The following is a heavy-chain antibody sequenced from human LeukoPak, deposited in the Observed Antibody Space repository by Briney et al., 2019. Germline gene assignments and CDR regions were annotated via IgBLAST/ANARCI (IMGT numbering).Heavy chain of an antibody. CDR1: GFTFDDYG. CDR2: INWNGGST. Sequence: GGSLRLSCAASGFTFDDYGVSWVRQAPGKGLEWVSGINWNGGSTGYADSVKGRFTISRDNAKNSLYLQMNSLRAEDTAVYHCARVRSAAAGPLDYWGQGTLVTVSS. D-gene: IGHD6-13*01. CDR3: ARVRSAAAGPLDY. J-gene: IGHJ4*02. V-gene: IGHV3-20*01.